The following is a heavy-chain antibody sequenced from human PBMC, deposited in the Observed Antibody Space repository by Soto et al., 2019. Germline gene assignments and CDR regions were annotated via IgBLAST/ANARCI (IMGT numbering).Heavy chain of an antibody. Sequence: ASVKVSCQASGHGVTGLSMHWVRQAPRQGLEWMGGFDPEYGETIYAQRFQGRVTMTEDTSTDTASMELSSLRSEDTAVYYCATFLRFTAGYYYYYALNVWGQGTTVTVSS. CDR1: GHGVTGLS. CDR3: ATFLRFTAGYYYYYALNV. D-gene: IGHD6-19*01. V-gene: IGHV1-24*01. J-gene: IGHJ6*02. CDR2: FDPEYGET.